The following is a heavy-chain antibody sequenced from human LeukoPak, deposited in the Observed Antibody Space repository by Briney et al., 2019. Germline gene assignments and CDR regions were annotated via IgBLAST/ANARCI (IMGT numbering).Heavy chain of an antibody. CDR2: ISWNSGSI. D-gene: IGHD6-25*01. V-gene: IGHV3-9*01. J-gene: IGHJ4*02. CDR1: GYTFDDYA. CDR3: AKALSYSITAATDY. Sequence: GGSLRLSCAASGYTFDDYAMHWVRQAPGKGLEWVSGISWNSGSIGYADSVKGRFTISRDNAKNSLYLQMNSLRAEDTALYYCAKALSYSITAATDYWGQGTLVTVSS.